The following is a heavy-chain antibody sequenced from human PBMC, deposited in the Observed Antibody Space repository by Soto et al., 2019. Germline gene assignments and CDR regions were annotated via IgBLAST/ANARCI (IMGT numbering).Heavy chain of an antibody. CDR1: GGSISSYY. CDR3: ARDGSGITMVRGDYYGMDV. V-gene: IGHV4-59*01. J-gene: IGHJ6*02. Sequence: KPSETLSLTCTVSGGSISSYYWSWIRQPPGKGLEWIGYIYYSGSTNYNPSLKSRVTISVDTSKNQFSLKLSSVTAADTAVYYCARDGSGITMVRGDYYGMDVWGQGTTVTVSS. CDR2: IYYSGST. D-gene: IGHD3-10*01.